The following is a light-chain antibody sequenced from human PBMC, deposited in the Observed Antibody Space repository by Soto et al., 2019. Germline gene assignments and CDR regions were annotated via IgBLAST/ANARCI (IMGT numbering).Light chain of an antibody. CDR1: SSDVGTYNY. J-gene: IGLJ1*01. Sequence: QSALTQPRSVSGSPGQSVTISCTGTSSDVGTYNYVSWYQQHPGKAPKVMIYDVSERPSGVHDRFSGSKSGNTASLTISGLQAEDEADYYCCSYAGSPRDVFGTGTKLTVL. CDR3: CSYAGSPRDV. V-gene: IGLV2-11*01. CDR2: DVS.